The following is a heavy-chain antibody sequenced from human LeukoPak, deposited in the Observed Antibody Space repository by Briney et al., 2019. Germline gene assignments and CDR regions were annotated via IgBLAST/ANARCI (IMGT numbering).Heavy chain of an antibody. Sequence: GGSLRLSCAASGFTFSSYGMSWVRQAPGKGLEWVSGISGSGGSTYYADSVKGRFTISRDNSKNTLYLRMNSLRTEDTAVYYCAKDRRPTYYSDSSGYYFRDAFDMWGQGTMVTVSS. D-gene: IGHD3-22*01. CDR2: ISGSGGST. V-gene: IGHV3-23*01. CDR1: GFTFSSYG. J-gene: IGHJ3*02. CDR3: AKDRRPTYYSDSSGYYFRDAFDM.